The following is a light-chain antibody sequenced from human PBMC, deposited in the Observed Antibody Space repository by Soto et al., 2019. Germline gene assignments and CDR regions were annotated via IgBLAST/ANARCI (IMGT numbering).Light chain of an antibody. CDR2: EVT. CDR3: LSYTASSTFV. J-gene: IGLJ1*01. Sequence: QSVLTQPASVSGSPGQSITISCTGTSGDIGSYNRVSWYQQHSGKAPKLIIYEVTDRPSGVSNRFSGSKSGNTASLTISGLQAEDEADYYCLSYTASSTFVFGTGTKVTVL. CDR1: SGDIGSYNR. V-gene: IGLV2-14*01.